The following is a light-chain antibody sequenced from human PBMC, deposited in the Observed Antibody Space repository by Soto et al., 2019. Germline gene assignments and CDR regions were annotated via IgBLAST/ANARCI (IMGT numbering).Light chain of an antibody. V-gene: IGLV3-25*02. Sequence: SDELTHPPSVSVSPGQTARITCSGDALAKQYVYWYQQRPGQDPVLIIYKDNERRSGIPERISRSSSGTTVTLTISGVQAEDEADYYCQSPDGGGTYVFRRGTTVTVL. CDR1: ALAKQY. CDR2: KDN. CDR3: QSPDGGGTYV. J-gene: IGLJ1*01.